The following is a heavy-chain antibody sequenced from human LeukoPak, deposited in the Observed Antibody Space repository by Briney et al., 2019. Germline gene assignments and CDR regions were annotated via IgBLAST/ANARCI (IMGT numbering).Heavy chain of an antibody. CDR3: ARVCSSTSCYNDAFDI. D-gene: IGHD2-2*02. V-gene: IGHV1-8*03. CDR1: GYTFTSYD. CDR2: MNPNSGNT. Sequence: GASVKVSCKASGYTFTSYDINWVRQATGQGLVWMGWMNPNSGNTGYAQKFQGRVTITRNTSISTAYMELSSLRSEDTAVYYCARVCSSTSCYNDAFDIWGQGTMVTVSS. J-gene: IGHJ3*02.